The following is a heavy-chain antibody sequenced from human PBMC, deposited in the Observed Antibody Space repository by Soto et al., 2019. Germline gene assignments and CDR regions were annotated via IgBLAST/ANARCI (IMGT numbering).Heavy chain of an antibody. CDR1: GGTFSSYT. Sequence: QVQLVQSGAEVKKPGSSVKVSCKASGGTFSSYTISWVRQAPGQGLEWMGRIIPILGIANYAQKFQGRVTITADKSTSTADRELSSLRSEDTAVYYCARGRLSGYSYGRDYWGQGTLVTVSS. V-gene: IGHV1-69*02. CDR2: IIPILGIA. D-gene: IGHD5-18*01. J-gene: IGHJ4*02. CDR3: ARGRLSGYSYGRDY.